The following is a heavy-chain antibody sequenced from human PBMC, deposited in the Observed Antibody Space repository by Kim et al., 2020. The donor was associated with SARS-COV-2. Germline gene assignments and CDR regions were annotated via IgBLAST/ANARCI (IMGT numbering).Heavy chain of an antibody. J-gene: IGHJ4*02. Sequence: SETLSLTCTVSGGSISSGSYYWGWIRQPPGKGLEWIGSIYYSGSTYYNPSLKSRVTISVDTSKNQFSLKLSSVTAADTAVYYCARSIRAAMVIYYFDYWGQGTLVTVSS. CDR1: GGSISSGSYY. CDR3: ARSIRAAMVIYYFDY. CDR2: IYYSGST. D-gene: IGHD5-18*01. V-gene: IGHV4-39*01.